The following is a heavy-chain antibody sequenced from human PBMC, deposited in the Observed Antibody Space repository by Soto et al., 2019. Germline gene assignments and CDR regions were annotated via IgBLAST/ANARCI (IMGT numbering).Heavy chain of an antibody. J-gene: IGHJ4*01. CDR2: VKSKTDGGSS. CDR3: NTDSRTTLPEIRFDY. Sequence: GGSLNLSCPPPGFPFPTAWINGVRQVPGKGLEWVGRVKSKTDGGSSDYAAPMKGRFAVSRDDSKNIVYLQMNSLKIEDTGVYYCNTDSRTTLPEIRFDYWGHGTQVTVSS. D-gene: IGHD1-26*01. V-gene: IGHV3-15*07. CDR1: GFPFPTAW.